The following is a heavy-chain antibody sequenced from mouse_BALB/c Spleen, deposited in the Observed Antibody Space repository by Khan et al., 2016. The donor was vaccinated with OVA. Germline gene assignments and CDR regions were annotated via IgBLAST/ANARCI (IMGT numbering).Heavy chain of an antibody. CDR2: IIPSTDYT. CDR3: AKEGAYYRSDGWFAY. CDR1: GYTFTTYT. Sequence: VQLKLSGAELARPGASVKMSCKASGYTFTTYTIHWVKQRPGQGLEWIGYIIPSTDYTTYNQKFKDKATLTADKSSSTAYMQLSSLTSDDSAVYYCAKEGAYYRSDGWFAYWGQGTLVTVSA. V-gene: IGHV1-4*01. J-gene: IGHJ3*01. D-gene: IGHD2-14*01.